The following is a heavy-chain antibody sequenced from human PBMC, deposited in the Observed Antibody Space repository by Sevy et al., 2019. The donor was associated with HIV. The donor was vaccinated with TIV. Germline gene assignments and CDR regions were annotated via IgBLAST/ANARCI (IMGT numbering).Heavy chain of an antibody. J-gene: IGHJ6*04. D-gene: IGHD2-2*02. CDR1: GFTFSSYA. Sequence: GGSLRLSCAASGFTFSSYAMSWVRQAPGKGLEWVSAISGSGGSTYYADSVKGRFTISRDNSKNTLYRQMNSLRAEDTAVYYCAKDQLAVVVVPAAIEDVWGKGTTVTVSS. CDR2: ISGSGGST. V-gene: IGHV3-23*01. CDR3: AKDQLAVVVVPAAIEDV.